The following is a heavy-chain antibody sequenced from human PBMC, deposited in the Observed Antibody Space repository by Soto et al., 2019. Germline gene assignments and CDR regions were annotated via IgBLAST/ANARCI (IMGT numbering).Heavy chain of an antibody. CDR3: ARDHIIPAVGTLDL. CDR1: GFSIQTSYF. D-gene: IGHD6-13*01. J-gene: IGHJ4*02. CDR2: ISHSGRA. V-gene: IGHV4-38-2*02. Sequence: SETLSLTCGVSGFSIQTSYFWGWIRQPPGKGLEWIGLISHSGRAISHPSFASRATISLDTTNDAFSLTLKSVTAADTAVYYCARDHIIPAVGTLDLWGQGALVTVSS.